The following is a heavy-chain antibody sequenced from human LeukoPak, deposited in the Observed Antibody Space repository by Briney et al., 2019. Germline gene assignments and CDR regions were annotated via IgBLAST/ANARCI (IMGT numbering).Heavy chain of an antibody. CDR3: ARNDGALY. D-gene: IGHD1-1*01. CDR1: GFTFDDYG. J-gene: IGHJ4*02. CDR2: INWNVGST. V-gene: IGHV3-20*04. Sequence: PGGSLRLSCAASGFTFDDYGMSWVRQAPGKGLECVSGINWNVGSTSYADSVKGPFTISRDNAKNSLYLQMSSLRAEDTAFYYCARNDGALYWGQGTLVTVSS.